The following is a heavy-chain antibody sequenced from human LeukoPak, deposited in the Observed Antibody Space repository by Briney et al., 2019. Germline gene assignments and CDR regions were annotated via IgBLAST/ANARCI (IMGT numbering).Heavy chain of an antibody. Sequence: GGSLRLSCAASGFTFSSYSMNWVCHAPGKGLEWVSSISSSSSYIYYADSVKGRFTISRDNAKNSLYPQMNSLRAEDTAVYYCARDGSGSYYNYWGQGTLVTVSS. J-gene: IGHJ4*02. CDR1: GFTFSSYS. D-gene: IGHD3-10*01. V-gene: IGHV3-21*01. CDR3: ARDGSGSYYNY. CDR2: ISSSSSYI.